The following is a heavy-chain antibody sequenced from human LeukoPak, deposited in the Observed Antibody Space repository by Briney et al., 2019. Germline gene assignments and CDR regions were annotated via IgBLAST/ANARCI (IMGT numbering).Heavy chain of an antibody. Sequence: APVKVSCKASGYTFTSYDINWVRQATGQGPEWMGWMNPDSGNTGYAQKFQGRVTLTRDTSISTAYMELSSLRSDDTAVYYCARVGQMFSGSYFDWGQGTLVTVSS. D-gene: IGHD1-26*01. CDR3: ARVGQMFSGSYFD. CDR1: GYTFTSYD. J-gene: IGHJ4*02. V-gene: IGHV1-8*01. CDR2: MNPDSGNT.